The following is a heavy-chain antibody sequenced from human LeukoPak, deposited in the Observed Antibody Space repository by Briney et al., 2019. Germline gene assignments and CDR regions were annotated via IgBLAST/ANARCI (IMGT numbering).Heavy chain of an antibody. D-gene: IGHD3-22*01. Sequence: GGSLRPSCAASGCTFDDYAMHWVRQAPGKGLEWVSSITWNSGSIDYADSVKGRFTISRDNAKNSLYLQMNSLRAEDMALYYCAKGTVSSGYYWVFEYWGQGTLVTVSS. J-gene: IGHJ4*02. CDR1: GCTFDDYA. CDR2: ITWNSGSI. V-gene: IGHV3-9*03. CDR3: AKGTVSSGYYWVFEY.